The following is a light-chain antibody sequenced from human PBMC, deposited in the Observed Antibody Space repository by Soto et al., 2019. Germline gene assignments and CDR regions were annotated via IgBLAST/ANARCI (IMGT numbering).Light chain of an antibody. Sequence: IFMTPPPTPLSVTPEEATTLSSTAHQSVHTHLAWYQQKPGQPPRLLIYGASTRATGIPARFSGSGSGTDFTLTISSLEPEDFAVYYCQQLSNWITFDQGTRLEI. CDR2: GAS. CDR1: QSVHTH. CDR3: QQLSNWIT. J-gene: IGKJ5*01. V-gene: IGKV3-11*01.